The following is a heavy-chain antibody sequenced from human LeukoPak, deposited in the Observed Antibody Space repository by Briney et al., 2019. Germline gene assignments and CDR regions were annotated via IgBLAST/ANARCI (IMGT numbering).Heavy chain of an antibody. CDR2: MNPNSGNT. CDR1: GYTFTSYD. V-gene: IGHV1-8*01. Sequence: ASVKVSCKASGYTFTSYDINWVRPATGQGLEWMGWMNPNSGNTGYAQKFQGRVTMTRNTSISTAYMELSSLRSEDTAVYYCAREGHIAARPGYWGQGTLVTVSS. CDR3: AREGHIAARPGY. D-gene: IGHD6-6*01. J-gene: IGHJ4*02.